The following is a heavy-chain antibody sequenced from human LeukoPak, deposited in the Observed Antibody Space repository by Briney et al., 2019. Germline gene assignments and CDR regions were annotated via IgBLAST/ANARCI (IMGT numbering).Heavy chain of an antibody. V-gene: IGHV3-66*02. D-gene: IGHD3-22*01. CDR2: IYSGSST. CDR3: ATEKYYYDSSGYYLDY. Sequence: GGSLRFSCAASAFTVSSNYMSWDRQAPGKGREWGSVIYSGSSTYYADSVKGRFTISRDNSKNTLYLQMNSLRAEDTAVYYCATEKYYYDSSGYYLDYWGQGTLVTVSS. CDR1: AFTVSSNY. J-gene: IGHJ4*02.